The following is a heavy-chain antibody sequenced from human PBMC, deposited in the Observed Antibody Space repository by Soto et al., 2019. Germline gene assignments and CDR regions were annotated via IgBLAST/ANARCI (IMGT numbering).Heavy chain of an antibody. CDR1: GYTFTSYY. CDR2: INPSGGST. J-gene: IGHJ4*02. V-gene: IGHV1-46*01. CDR3: ARALGESSSWPSPWDY. Sequence: ASVKVSCKASGYTFTSYYMHWVLQAPGQGLEWMGIINPSGGSTSYAQKFQGRVTMTRDTSTSTVYMELSSLRSEDTAVYHCARALGESSSWPSPWDYWGQGTLVTVSS. D-gene: IGHD6-13*01.